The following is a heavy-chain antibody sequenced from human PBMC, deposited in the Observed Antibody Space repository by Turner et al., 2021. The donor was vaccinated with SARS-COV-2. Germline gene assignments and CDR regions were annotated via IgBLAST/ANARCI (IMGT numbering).Heavy chain of an antibody. CDR2: IYTSGST. Sequence: QVQLQESGPGLVKPSETLSLTCTVSGGSISSYYWSWIRQPAGKGLEWIGRIYTSGSTNYNPSLKSRVSISVDTSKNQFSLKLTSVTAADTAVYYCARGRGGGGSSNNWFDPWGQGTLVIVSS. CDR1: GGSISSYY. D-gene: IGHD2-15*01. V-gene: IGHV4-4*07. CDR3: ARGRGGGGSSNNWFDP. J-gene: IGHJ5*02.